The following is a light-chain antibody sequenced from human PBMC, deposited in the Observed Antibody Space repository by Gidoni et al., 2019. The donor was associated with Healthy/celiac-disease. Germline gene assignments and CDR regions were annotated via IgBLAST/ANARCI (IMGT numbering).Light chain of an antibody. CDR3: QQSRT. J-gene: IGKJ1*01. V-gene: IGKV3-15*01. CDR1: QSVSSK. Sequence: DIVMTQSPATRSVAPGERATLSCRASQSVSSKLAWYQQKPGQAPSLLIYGASTRATGIPSRFSGSGSWTEFTLTISSLQSEDFAVYYCQQSRTFGQGTKVEIK. CDR2: GAS.